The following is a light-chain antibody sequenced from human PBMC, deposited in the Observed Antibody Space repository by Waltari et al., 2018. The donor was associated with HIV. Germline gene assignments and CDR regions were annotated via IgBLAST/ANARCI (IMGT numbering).Light chain of an antibody. CDR1: QCVAFN. Sequence: EAAMTQSPATLSVSPGQRATLSCKASQCVAFNLAWYQQKPGQAPRFLIYDTSTRATGVPARFSGSGSGTEFTLTISNLQSEDFAIYYCHEYNSWPFTFGPGTKVEIK. CDR2: DTS. V-gene: IGKV3-15*01. CDR3: HEYNSWPFT. J-gene: IGKJ4*01.